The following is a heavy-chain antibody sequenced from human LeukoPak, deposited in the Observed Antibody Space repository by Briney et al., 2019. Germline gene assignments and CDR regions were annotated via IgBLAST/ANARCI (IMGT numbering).Heavy chain of an antibody. J-gene: IGHJ5*02. V-gene: IGHV3-48*03. CDR1: GFSFSSYE. CDR2: ISSSGSTI. CDR3: AREERAYCGGDCYSDWFDP. Sequence: PGGSLRLSCAASGFSFSSYELNWVRQAPGKGLEWVSYISSSGSTIYYAESVKGRITISRENAKNSLYLQMNRLRAEDTAVYYCAREERAYCGGDCYSDWFDPWGQGTLVTVYS. D-gene: IGHD2-21*02.